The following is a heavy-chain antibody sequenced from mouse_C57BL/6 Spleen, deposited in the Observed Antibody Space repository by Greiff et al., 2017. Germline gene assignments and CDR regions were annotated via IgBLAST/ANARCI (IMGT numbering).Heavy chain of an antibody. CDR3: TAAGYGSSLGGFAY. J-gene: IGHJ3*01. CDR2: IYPGNSDT. V-gene: IGHV1-5*01. Sequence: VQLQQSGTVLARPGASVKMSCKTSGYTFTSYWMHWVKQRPGQGLEWIGAIYPGNSDTSYNQKFKGQAKLTAVTSASTAYMELSSLTTEDSAVYYWTAAGYGSSLGGFAYWGQGTLVTVSA. D-gene: IGHD1-1*01. CDR1: GYTFTSYW.